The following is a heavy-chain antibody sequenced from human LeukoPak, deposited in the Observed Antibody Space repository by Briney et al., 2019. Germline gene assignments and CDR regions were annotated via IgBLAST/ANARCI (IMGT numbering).Heavy chain of an antibody. Sequence: GGSLRLSCAASGFTVSSYYMNWVRQAPGKELEWVSVIYTGGGRYYADSVRGRFTISRDTSKNMVFLQMNSLRVEDTAVYYCARDDSSGWYYFDYWGQGTLVTVSS. J-gene: IGHJ4*02. V-gene: IGHV3-53*01. CDR3: ARDDSSGWYYFDY. D-gene: IGHD6-19*01. CDR1: GFTVSSYY. CDR2: IYTGGGR.